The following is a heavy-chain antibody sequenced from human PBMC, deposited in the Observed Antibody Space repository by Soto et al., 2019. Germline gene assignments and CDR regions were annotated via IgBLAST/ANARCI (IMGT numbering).Heavy chain of an antibody. CDR1: GGSISSYY. D-gene: IGHD3-22*01. V-gene: IGHV4-59*12. CDR3: AINYYDSSGYFVFGP. Sequence: SETLSLTCTVSGGSISSYYWSWIRQPPGKGLEWIGYIYYSGSTYYNPSLKSRVTISVDTSKNQFSLKLSSVTAADTAVYYCAINYYDSSGYFVFGPWGQGTLVTVSS. J-gene: IGHJ5*02. CDR2: IYYSGST.